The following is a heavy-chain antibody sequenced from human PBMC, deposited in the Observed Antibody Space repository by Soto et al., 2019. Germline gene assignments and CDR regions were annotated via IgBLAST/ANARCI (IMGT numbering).Heavy chain of an antibody. Sequence: QVQLVQSGAEVKKPGASVKVSCKASGYTFTSYAMHWVRQAPGQRLEWMGWINAGNGNTKYSQKFQGRVTITRDTSASTAYMELSSLRSEDTAVYYCTRDRYGDYYFDYWGQGTLVTVSS. V-gene: IGHV1-3*01. CDR1: GYTFTSYA. CDR3: TRDRYGDYYFDY. J-gene: IGHJ4*02. CDR2: INAGNGNT. D-gene: IGHD4-17*01.